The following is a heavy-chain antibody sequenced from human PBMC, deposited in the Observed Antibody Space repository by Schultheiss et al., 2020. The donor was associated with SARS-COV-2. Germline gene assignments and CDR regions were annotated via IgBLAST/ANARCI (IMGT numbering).Heavy chain of an antibody. J-gene: IGHJ6*02. V-gene: IGHV4-59*12. Sequence: SETLSLTCTVSGGSISSYYWSWIRQPPGKGLEWIGYIYYSGSTNYNPSLKSRVTISVDTSKNQFSLKLSSVTAADTAVYYCARALGGGMDVWGQGTTVTVYS. CDR3: ARALGGGMDV. CDR2: IYYSGST. CDR1: GGSISSYY.